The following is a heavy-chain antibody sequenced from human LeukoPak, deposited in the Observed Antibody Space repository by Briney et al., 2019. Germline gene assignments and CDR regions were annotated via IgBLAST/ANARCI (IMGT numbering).Heavy chain of an antibody. CDR2: IDKKDKGYATAT. CDR3: TRDSGTYSWFDP. D-gene: IGHD1-26*01. V-gene: IGHV3-73*01. J-gene: IGHJ5*02. Sequence: PGGSLRLSCAASGFTFSGSAIHWVRQSSGKGLEWVGQIDKKDKGYATATAYAASVKGRFTISRDDSINTAYLQMKSLKTEDTALYYCTRDSGTYSWFDPWGQGTPVTVSS. CDR1: GFTFSGSA.